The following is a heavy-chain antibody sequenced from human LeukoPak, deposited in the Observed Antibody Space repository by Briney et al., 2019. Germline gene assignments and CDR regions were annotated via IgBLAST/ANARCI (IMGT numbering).Heavy chain of an antibody. Sequence: SETLSLTCTVSGYSISTGYYWDWIRQPPGTGLEWIGTFYPGGSTYYNPSLKSRVTMSVDTSKNQFSLKLSSVTAADTAVYYCARDAYYYGSGSPYYFEYWGQGTLVTVSS. J-gene: IGHJ4*02. CDR3: ARDAYYYGSGSPYYFEY. CDR1: GYSISTGYY. D-gene: IGHD3-10*01. V-gene: IGHV4-38-2*02. CDR2: FYPGGST.